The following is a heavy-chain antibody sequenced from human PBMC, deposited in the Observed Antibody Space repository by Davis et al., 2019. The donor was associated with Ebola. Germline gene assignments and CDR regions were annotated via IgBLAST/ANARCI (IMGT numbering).Heavy chain of an antibody. J-gene: IGHJ4*02. CDR3: VSPLH. V-gene: IGHV3-11*01. Sequence: PAGSLRLSCAASASTFSANYMTWTRPAPGKGLEWVAYISYSGATIYYADSVKGRFTIPRDNAKNSLHLQMNSLRVEDTAMYYCVSPLHWGQGARVTVSS. CDR2: ISYSGATI. CDR1: ASTFSANY.